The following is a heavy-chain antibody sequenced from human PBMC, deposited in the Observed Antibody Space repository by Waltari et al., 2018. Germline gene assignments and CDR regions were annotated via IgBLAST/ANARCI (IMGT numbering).Heavy chain of an antibody. J-gene: IGHJ4*02. CDR3: ARSDYTDF. CDR2: IKYDGSSA. V-gene: IGHV3-74*01. Sequence: EVQLVESGGGLVQPGGSLRLSCVASGFPISGFWMHWVRQAPGKGLVWVSRIKYDGSSATYADSVKGRFTVSRDNARNTLYLQMNSLRAEDTAIYYCARSDYTDFWGQGTQVTVSS. CDR1: GFPISGFW.